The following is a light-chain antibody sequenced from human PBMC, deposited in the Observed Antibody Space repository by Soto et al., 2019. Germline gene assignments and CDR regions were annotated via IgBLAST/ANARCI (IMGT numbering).Light chain of an antibody. CDR3: QQHNDWPT. CDR1: QSVSARY. CDR2: GAS. Sequence: IVLTQSPGTLSLSPGQRVTLFCRASQSVSARYLAWYQQRSGQAPRLLIYGASKRATGIPERFSGSVSGTDFTLTISRLEPEDFAVYYCQQHNDWPTFGQGTRLEIK. J-gene: IGKJ5*01. V-gene: IGKV3-20*01.